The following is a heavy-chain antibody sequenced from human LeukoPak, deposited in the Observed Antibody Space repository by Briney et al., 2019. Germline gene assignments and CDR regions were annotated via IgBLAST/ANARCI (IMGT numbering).Heavy chain of an antibody. CDR3: AKATKQLPDY. J-gene: IGHJ4*02. CDR2: IKQDGTEK. CDR1: GFTFNSYW. Sequence: GGSLKLSCAASGFTFNSYWMSWVRQAPGKGLEWVANIKQDGTEKYYVDSVKGRFTISRDNPKNSLYLQMNSLRAEDTALYYCAKATKQLPDYWGQGTLVTVSS. D-gene: IGHD6-19*01. V-gene: IGHV3-7*03.